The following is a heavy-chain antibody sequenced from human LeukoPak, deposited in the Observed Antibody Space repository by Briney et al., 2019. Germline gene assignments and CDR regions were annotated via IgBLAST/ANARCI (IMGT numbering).Heavy chain of an antibody. V-gene: IGHV1-46*01. CDR2: INPSGGST. D-gene: IGHD6-13*01. CDR3: ARDSIAAAGTGAYYYGMDV. J-gene: IGHJ6*02. Sequence: ASVKVSCKASGYTFTSYYMNWVRQAPGQGLEWIGIINPSGGSTSYAQKFQGRVTMTRDTSTSTVYMELSSLRSEDTAVYYCARDSIAAAGTGAYYYGMDVWGQGTTVTVSS. CDR1: GYTFTSYY.